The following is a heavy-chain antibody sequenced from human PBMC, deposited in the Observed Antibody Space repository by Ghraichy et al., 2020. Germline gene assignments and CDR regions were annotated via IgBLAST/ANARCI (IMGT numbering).Heavy chain of an antibody. CDR2: IYYSGST. J-gene: IGHJ4*02. CDR3: ARDLRWERMVRGVIRTQD. CDR1: GGSVSSGSYY. D-gene: IGHD3-10*01. Sequence: SQTLSLTCTVSGGSVSSGSYYWSWIRQPPGKGLEWIGYIYYSGSTNYNPSLKSRVTISVDTSKNQFSLKLSSVTAADTAVYYCARDLRWERMVRGVIRTQDWGQGTLVTVSS. V-gene: IGHV4-61*01.